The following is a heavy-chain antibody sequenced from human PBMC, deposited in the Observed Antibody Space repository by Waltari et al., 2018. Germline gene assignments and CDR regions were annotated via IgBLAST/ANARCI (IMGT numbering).Heavy chain of an antibody. V-gene: IGHV4-59*01. CDR3: ARVIYDSSGYSTALYYYYGMDV. D-gene: IGHD3-22*01. J-gene: IGHJ6*02. CDR1: GGSISSYY. CDR2: IYYRGIT. Sequence: QVQLQESGPGLVQPSETLSLTCTVSGGSISSYYWSCLRPPPGQAMVGIRYIYYRGITNYNPTLKSRVTISVDTSKNQFSLKLSSVTAADTAVYYCARVIYDSSGYSTALYYYYGMDVWGQGTTVTVSS.